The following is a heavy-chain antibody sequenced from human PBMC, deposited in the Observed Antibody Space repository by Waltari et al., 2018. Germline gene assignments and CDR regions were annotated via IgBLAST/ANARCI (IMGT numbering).Heavy chain of an antibody. J-gene: IGHJ6*02. CDR3: ARVSYSSSWYPYDYYGMDV. CDR2: IWYDGSNK. Sequence: QVQLVESGGGVVQPGRSLRLSCAASGFTFSSYVMHWVGQAPGKGLEWVAVIWYDGSNKYYADSVKGRFTISRDNSKNTLYLQMNSLRAEDTAVYYCARVSYSSSWYPYDYYGMDVWGQGTTVTVSS. CDR1: GFTFSSYV. V-gene: IGHV3-33*01. D-gene: IGHD6-13*01.